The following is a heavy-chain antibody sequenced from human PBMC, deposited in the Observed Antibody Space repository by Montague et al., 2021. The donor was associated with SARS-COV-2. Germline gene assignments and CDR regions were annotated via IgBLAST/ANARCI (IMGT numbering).Heavy chain of an antibody. CDR3: ARGGATYYYDTSGYVNAFDT. V-gene: IGHV4-61*01. CDR1: GDSTSCPNCY. CDR2: IYYSGYT. D-gene: IGHD3-22*01. J-gene: IGHJ3*02. Sequence: SETLSLTCTVSGDSTSCPNCYWGWVRQPPGKGLEWIGYIYYSGYTNYXXXLKSRVTISVDTSKNQFSLRLSSVTAADTAVYFCARGGATYYYDTSGYVNAFDTWGQGTMVTVSS.